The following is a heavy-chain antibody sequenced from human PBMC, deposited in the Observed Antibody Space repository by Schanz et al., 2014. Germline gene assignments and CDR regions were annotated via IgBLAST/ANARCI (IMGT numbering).Heavy chain of an antibody. V-gene: IGHV1-18*01. CDR2: ISTFRNEDT. J-gene: IGHJ4*02. Sequence: QVQLVQSGAEMKKPGASVRVSCKVSGYAFTTYGISWVRQAPGQGPEFMGWISTFRNEDTNSAQRFQGRLTMTTDTSASTAYMELSSLTSEDTAVYYCAKVAEEGPHINNWGGDYFDFWGQGTLVTVSS. CDR3: AKVAEEGPHINNWGGDYFDF. CDR1: GYAFTTYG. D-gene: IGHD3-16*01.